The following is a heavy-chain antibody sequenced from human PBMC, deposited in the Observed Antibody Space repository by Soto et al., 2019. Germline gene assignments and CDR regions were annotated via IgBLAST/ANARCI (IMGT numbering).Heavy chain of an antibody. Sequence: GGSLRLSCAASGFTFSSYAMHWVRQAPGKGLEWVAVISYDGSNKYYADSVKGRFTISRDNSKNTLYLQMNSLRAEDTAVYYCARPPRENQQWLVTYVDYWGQGTLVTGSS. CDR1: GFTFSSYA. CDR3: ARPPRENQQWLVTYVDY. J-gene: IGHJ4*02. D-gene: IGHD6-19*01. CDR2: ISYDGSNK. V-gene: IGHV3-30-3*01.